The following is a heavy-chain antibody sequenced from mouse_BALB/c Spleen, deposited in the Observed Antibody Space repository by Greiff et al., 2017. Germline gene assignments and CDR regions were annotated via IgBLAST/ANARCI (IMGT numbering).Heavy chain of an antibody. Sequence: VHLVESGPGLVAPSQSLSITCTVSGFSLTSYGVHWVRQPPGKGLEWLGVIWAGGSTNYNSALMSRLSISKDNSKSQVFLKMNSLQTDDTAMYYCARYDYDADYYAMDYWGQGTSVTVSS. V-gene: IGHV2-9*02. D-gene: IGHD2-4*01. CDR1: GFSLTSYG. J-gene: IGHJ4*01. CDR2: IWAGGST. CDR3: ARYDYDADYYAMDY.